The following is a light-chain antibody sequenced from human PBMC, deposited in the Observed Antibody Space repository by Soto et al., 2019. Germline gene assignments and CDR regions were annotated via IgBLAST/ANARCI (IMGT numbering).Light chain of an antibody. CDR3: QQTYSIPLT. CDR2: AAY. CDR1: QTINNY. V-gene: IGKV1-39*01. Sequence: DIQMTQSPSSLSASVGDRVSMTCRTSQTINNYLNWYQQKPGRAPKLLIYAAYNLQSGVPSRFSGSGSGTDFTLAISALQPDDFATYFCQQTYSIPLTFGGGTKVDNK. J-gene: IGKJ4*01.